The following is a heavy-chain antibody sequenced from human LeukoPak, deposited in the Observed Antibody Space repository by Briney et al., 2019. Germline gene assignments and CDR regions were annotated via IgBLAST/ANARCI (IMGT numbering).Heavy chain of an antibody. D-gene: IGHD2-15*01. J-gene: IGHJ4*02. CDR2: ISSSSSYI. CDR3: AREYCSGGRCYAYLDN. CDR1: GFTFSSYS. Sequence: GGSLRLSCAASGFTFSSYSTNWVRQAPGKGLEWVSSISSSSSYIYYADSVKGRFTISRDNAKNSLYLQMNSLRAEDTAVYYCAREYCSGGRCYAYLDNWGPGTLVTVSS. V-gene: IGHV3-21*01.